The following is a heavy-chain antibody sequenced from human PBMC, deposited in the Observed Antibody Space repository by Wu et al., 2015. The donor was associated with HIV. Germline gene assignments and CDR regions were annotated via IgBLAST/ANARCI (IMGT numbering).Heavy chain of an antibody. J-gene: IGHJ4*02. Sequence: QVQLVQSGAEVKKPGASVKVSCKASGYTFTGYYMHWVRQAPGQGLEWMGWINPNSGGTNYAQKFQGRVTMTRDTSISTAYMELSRLRSDDTAVYYCARDWSYYYDSSGYYLFDYWGQGTLVTVSS. CDR1: GYTFTGYY. CDR3: ARDWSYYYDSSGYYLFDY. CDR2: INPNSGGT. D-gene: IGHD3-22*01. V-gene: IGHV1-2*02.